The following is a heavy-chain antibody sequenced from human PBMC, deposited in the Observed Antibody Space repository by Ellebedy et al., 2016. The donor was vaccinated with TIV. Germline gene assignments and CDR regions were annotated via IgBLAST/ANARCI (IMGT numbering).Heavy chain of an antibody. Sequence: KVSCXVSGYSFTSYWIGWVRQMPGKGLEWMGIIYPGDSDTRYSPSFQGQVTISADKSISTAYLQWSSLKASDTAMYYCARPSSNWGEVAIVAYWGQGTLVTVSS. CDR1: GYSFTSYW. J-gene: IGHJ4*02. CDR3: ARPSSNWGEVAIVAY. V-gene: IGHV5-51*01. D-gene: IGHD2-21*01. CDR2: IYPGDSDT.